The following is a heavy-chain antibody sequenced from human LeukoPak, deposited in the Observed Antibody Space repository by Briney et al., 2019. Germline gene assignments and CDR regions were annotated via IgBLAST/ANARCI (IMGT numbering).Heavy chain of an antibody. CDR3: ATGLGNYYDSSGYSGDY. D-gene: IGHD3-22*01. CDR2: MNPNSGNT. Sequence: ASVKVSCKASGYTFTSYDINWVRQATGQGLEWMGWMNPNSGNTGYAQKFQGRVTMTRNTSISTAYMELSSLRSEDTAVYYCATGLGNYYDSSGYSGDYWGQGTLVTVSS. J-gene: IGHJ4*02. V-gene: IGHV1-8*01. CDR1: GYTFTSYD.